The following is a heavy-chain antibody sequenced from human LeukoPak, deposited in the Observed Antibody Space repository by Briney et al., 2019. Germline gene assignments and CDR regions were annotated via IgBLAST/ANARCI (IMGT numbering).Heavy chain of an antibody. V-gene: IGHV4-59*01. CDR3: ARVDYDFWSGTENWFDP. J-gene: IGHJ5*02. D-gene: IGHD3-3*01. Sequence: SETLSLTCTVSGGFISSYYWSWLRQPPGKGLEWIGYIYYSGSTNYNPSLKSRVTISVDTSKHQFSLKLSSVTAADTAVYYCARVDYDFWSGTENWFDPWGQGTLVTVSS. CDR2: IYYSGST. CDR1: GGFISSYY.